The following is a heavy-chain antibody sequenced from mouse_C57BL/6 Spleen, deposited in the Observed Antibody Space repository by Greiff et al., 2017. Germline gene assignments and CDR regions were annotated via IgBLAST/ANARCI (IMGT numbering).Heavy chain of an antibody. Sequence: VQGVESGPGLVAPSQSLSITCTVSGFSLTSYGVDWVRQSPGKGLEWLGVIWGVGSTNYNSALKSRLSISKDNSKSHVFLKMNSLQTDDTAMYYCARQLRHEAMDYWGQGTSVTVSS. CDR3: ARQLRHEAMDY. CDR2: IWGVGST. J-gene: IGHJ4*01. V-gene: IGHV2-6*01. CDR1: GFSLTSYG. D-gene: IGHD3-2*02.